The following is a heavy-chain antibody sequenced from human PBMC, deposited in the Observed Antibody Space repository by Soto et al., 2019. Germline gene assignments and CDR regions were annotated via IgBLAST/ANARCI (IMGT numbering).Heavy chain of an antibody. CDR1: GGSISSSSYY. Sequence: QLQLQESGPGLVKPSETLSLTCTVSGGSISSSSYYWGWIRQPPGKGLEWIGRIYYSGSTYYNPSLKSRVPISVDTSKNQFSLKLGSATAADTAVYYCATLWGQDWGQGTLVTVSS. D-gene: IGHD3-10*01. J-gene: IGHJ4*02. V-gene: IGHV4-39*01. CDR2: IYYSGST. CDR3: ATLWGQD.